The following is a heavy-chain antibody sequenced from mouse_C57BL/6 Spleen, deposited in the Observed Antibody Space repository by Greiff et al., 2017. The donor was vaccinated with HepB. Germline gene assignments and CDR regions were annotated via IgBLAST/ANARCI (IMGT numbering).Heavy chain of an antibody. CDR2: IDPSDSST. V-gene: IGHV1-69*01. Sequence: QVQLQQPGAELVMPGASVKLSCKASGYTFTSYWMHWVKQRPGQGLEWIGEIDPSDSSTNYNQKFKGKSTLTVDKSSSTAYMQLSSLTSEDSAVYYCARRVEGDYYGSRSDWYFDVWGTGTTVTVSS. J-gene: IGHJ1*03. CDR1: GYTFTSYW. CDR3: ARRVEGDYYGSRSDWYFDV. D-gene: IGHD1-1*01.